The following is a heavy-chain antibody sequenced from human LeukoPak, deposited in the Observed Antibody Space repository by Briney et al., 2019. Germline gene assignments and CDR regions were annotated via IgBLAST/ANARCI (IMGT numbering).Heavy chain of an antibody. CDR1: GFSFSAYG. V-gene: IGHV3-30*18. D-gene: IGHD3-10*01. CDR3: AKASNSGYFYGSGRYENWFDA. J-gene: IGHJ5*02. CDR2: ISYDGGNK. Sequence: PGGSLRLSCGTSGFSFSAYGMHWVRQAPGKGLEWVAVISYDGGNKFYADSVKGRFTISRDNSQNTMTLQMNSLRAEDTALYYCAKASNSGYFYGSGRYENWFDAWGQGTLVTVSS.